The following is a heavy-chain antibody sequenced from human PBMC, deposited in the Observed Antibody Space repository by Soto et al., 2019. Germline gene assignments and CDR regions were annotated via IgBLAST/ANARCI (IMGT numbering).Heavy chain of an antibody. CDR3: ARGVGAYYFDY. CDR1: GGTFSTYA. Sequence: QVQLVQSGAEVKKPGSSVKVSCKASGGTFSTYAITWVRQAPGQGLEWLGGIIPIFGTTDYARKFQGRVTITAAEATSTVFIELSSLSSEDTSVYYCARGVGAYYFDYWGQGTLVTGSS. J-gene: IGHJ4*02. V-gene: IGHV1-69*01. D-gene: IGHD1-26*01. CDR2: IIPIFGTT.